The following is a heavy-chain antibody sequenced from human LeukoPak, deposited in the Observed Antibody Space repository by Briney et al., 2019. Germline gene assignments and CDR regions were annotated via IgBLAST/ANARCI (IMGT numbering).Heavy chain of an antibody. J-gene: IGHJ5*02. D-gene: IGHD3-10*01. V-gene: IGHV4-39*01. CDR2: IYYSGST. Sequence: SETLSLTCTVSGGSISSSSYYWGWIRQPPGKGLEWIGSIYYSGSTYYNSSLKSRVTISVDTSKNQFSLKLSSVTAADTAVYYCARQTGAMARGVNWFDPWGQGTLVTVPS. CDR3: ARQTGAMARGVNWFDP. CDR1: GGSISSSSYY.